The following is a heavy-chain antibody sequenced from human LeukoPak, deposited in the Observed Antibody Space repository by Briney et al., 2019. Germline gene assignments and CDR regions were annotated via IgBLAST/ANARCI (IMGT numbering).Heavy chain of an antibody. D-gene: IGHD4-17*01. Sequence: SETLSLTCSVSGASISGANYYWSWVRQPPGKALEWIGYIQYRGTTYYNPFLKSRLRISMDSSRTQFSLHLRSATAADTAVYYCARMSTVTDIHDAFDVWGQGTMVTVSS. J-gene: IGHJ3*01. V-gene: IGHV4-30-4*01. CDR3: ARMSTVTDIHDAFDV. CDR1: GASISGANYY. CDR2: IQYRGTT.